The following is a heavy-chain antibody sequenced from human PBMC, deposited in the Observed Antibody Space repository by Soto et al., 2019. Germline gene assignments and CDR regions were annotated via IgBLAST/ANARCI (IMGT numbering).Heavy chain of an antibody. CDR2: ISPKSGGT. Sequence: QVQLVQSGAEVKKPGASVKVSCEASGYNFIDFHIHWVRQAPGQGFEWMGRISPKSGGTNYAQKFEGRVTMTWDTSLNTAYIELSSLKSDDTAVYYCARPPGYISDWYYFDLWGQGTRVTVSS. D-gene: IGHD3-9*01. V-gene: IGHV1-2*02. CDR3: ARPPGYISDWYYFDL. J-gene: IGHJ4*02. CDR1: GYNFIDFH.